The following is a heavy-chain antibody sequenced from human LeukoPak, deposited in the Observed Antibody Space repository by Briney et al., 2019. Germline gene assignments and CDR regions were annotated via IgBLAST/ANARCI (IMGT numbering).Heavy chain of an antibody. D-gene: IGHD2-8*01. CDR3: AKDRCSNGIGCLYYYMDV. J-gene: IGHJ6*03. CDR2: ITASGAAT. Sequence: PGGSLRFSCAVSGFTFYNYGMSWVRQAPGKGLEWVSAITASGAATYIAGSVKGRFSISRDNSKNTLYLQMNSLRAEDTAVYYCAKDRCSNGIGCLYYYMDVWGKGTTVTISS. V-gene: IGHV3-23*01. CDR1: GFTFYNYG.